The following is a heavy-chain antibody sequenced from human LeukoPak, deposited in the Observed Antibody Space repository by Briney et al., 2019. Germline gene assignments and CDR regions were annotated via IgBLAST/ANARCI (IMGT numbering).Heavy chain of an antibody. Sequence: SETLSLTCTVSGGSISGYYWSWIRQPPGKGLEWIGYIYYSGSTSYNPSLKSRVTISVDTSKNQFSLKLSSVTAADTAVYYCARVTGYMIEDYFDYWGQGTLVTVSS. V-gene: IGHV4-59*01. CDR1: GGSISGYY. CDR3: ARVTGYMIEDYFDY. D-gene: IGHD3-22*01. J-gene: IGHJ4*02. CDR2: IYYSGST.